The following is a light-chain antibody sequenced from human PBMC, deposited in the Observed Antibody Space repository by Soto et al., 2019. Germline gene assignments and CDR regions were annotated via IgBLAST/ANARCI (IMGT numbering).Light chain of an antibody. J-gene: IGKJ2*01. Sequence: DIPMTQSPSTLSASVGDRVTITCRASQTISSWLAWHQQKSGRAPKLLIYDASSLEGGVPSRFSGSGSGTEFTLTISSLQADDFATYYCQQYSAYPYTFGQGTKVDIK. CDR2: DAS. CDR3: QQYSAYPYT. CDR1: QTISSW. V-gene: IGKV1-5*01.